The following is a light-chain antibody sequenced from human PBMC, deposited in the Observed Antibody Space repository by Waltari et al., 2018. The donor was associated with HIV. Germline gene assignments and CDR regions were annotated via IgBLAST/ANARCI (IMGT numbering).Light chain of an antibody. CDR3: QQRSNWPFMYT. CDR2: DAS. CDR1: QSVSSY. Sequence: EIVLTQSQATLSSSTGERATLSCRASQSVSSYLAWSQQKPGQAPMLLIDDASNMATVIPARFSGSGSGTDFTLTISSREPEDFAIYYCQQRSNWPFMYTFGQGTKLEIK. V-gene: IGKV3-11*01. J-gene: IGKJ2*01.